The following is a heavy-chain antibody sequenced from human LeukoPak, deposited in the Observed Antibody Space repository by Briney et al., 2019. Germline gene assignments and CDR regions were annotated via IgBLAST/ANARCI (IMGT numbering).Heavy chain of an antibody. V-gene: IGHV4-61*02. D-gene: IGHD3-22*01. CDR2: IYTSGST. CDR1: GGSISSGSYY. J-gene: IGHJ5*02. CDR3: ARDPPGGYYDSSVNWFDP. Sequence: SQTLSLTCTVSGGSISSGSYYWSWIRQPAGKGLEWIGRIYTSGSTNYNPSLKSRVTISVDTSKNQFSLKLSSVTAADTAVYYCARDPPGGYYDSSVNWFDPWGQGTLVTVSS.